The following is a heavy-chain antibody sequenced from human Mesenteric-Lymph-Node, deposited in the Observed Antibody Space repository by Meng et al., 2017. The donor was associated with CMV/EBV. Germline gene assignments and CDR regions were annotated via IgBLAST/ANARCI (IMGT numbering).Heavy chain of an antibody. CDR2: INPNSGGT. J-gene: IGHJ3*02. CDR3: AREHGAFDI. Sequence: ASVNVSCKASGYTFIDYYIHWVRQAPGQGLEGMGWINPNSGGTNYAQKFQGRVTMTRDKSISTAYMELSRLRSDDAAVYYCAREHGAFDIWGQGTMVTVSS. V-gene: IGHV1-2*02. CDR1: GYTFIDYY.